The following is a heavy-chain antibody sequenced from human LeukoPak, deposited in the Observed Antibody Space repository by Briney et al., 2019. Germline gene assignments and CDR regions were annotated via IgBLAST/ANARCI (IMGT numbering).Heavy chain of an antibody. CDR2: IYYSGST. CDR1: GSSISSYY. Sequence: PSETLSLTCTVSGSSISSYYWSWIRQPPGKGLEWIGYIYYSGSTNYNPSLKSRVTISVDTSKNQFSLKLSSVTAADTAVYYCARVGSAHWGQGTRVTVSS. J-gene: IGHJ4*02. V-gene: IGHV4-59*01. CDR3: ARVGSAH. D-gene: IGHD3-10*01.